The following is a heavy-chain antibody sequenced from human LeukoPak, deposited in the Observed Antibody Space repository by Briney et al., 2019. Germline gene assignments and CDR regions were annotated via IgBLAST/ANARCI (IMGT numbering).Heavy chain of an antibody. J-gene: IGHJ4*02. CDR2: IWHDGSAE. Sequence: PGGSLRLSCAASGFTFNSHGMYWVRQAPGKGLEWVAVIWHDGSAEFYGDSVRGRFRMSRDDSKNTLYLQMDSLRVEDTALYYCAKDHRGGWSGYFDSWGQGTLVTVSS. CDR1: GFTFNSHG. D-gene: IGHD6-19*01. CDR3: AKDHRGGWSGYFDS. V-gene: IGHV3-33*06.